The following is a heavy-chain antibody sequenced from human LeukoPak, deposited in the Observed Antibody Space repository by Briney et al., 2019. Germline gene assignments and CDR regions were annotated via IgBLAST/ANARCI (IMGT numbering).Heavy chain of an antibody. CDR1: GGSISRRSYL. Sequence: PADCLSLTRTLSGGSISRRSYLCGWIRQPPGKGLEWYGSIYYNRSTYNHPSPKSRVTISVDTSKNQFYLQLSSVTAADTAVYYCARLKGIVLMVYAIYFDYWGQGTLVTVSS. CDR2: IYYNRST. CDR3: ARLKGIVLMVYAIYFDY. J-gene: IGHJ4*02. D-gene: IGHD2-8*01. V-gene: IGHV4-39*01.